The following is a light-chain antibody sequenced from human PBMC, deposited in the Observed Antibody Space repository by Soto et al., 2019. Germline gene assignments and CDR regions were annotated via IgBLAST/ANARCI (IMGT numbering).Light chain of an antibody. Sequence: EIVLPRSPATLSLSPGERATLSCRASQSVSSYLAWYQQKPGQAPRLLIYDASNRATGIPARFSGSGSGTDFTLTISSLEPEDFAVYYCQQRSNGPPGYTFGQGTKLE. CDR2: DAS. J-gene: IGKJ2*01. CDR1: QSVSSY. CDR3: QQRSNGPPGYT. V-gene: IGKV3-11*01.